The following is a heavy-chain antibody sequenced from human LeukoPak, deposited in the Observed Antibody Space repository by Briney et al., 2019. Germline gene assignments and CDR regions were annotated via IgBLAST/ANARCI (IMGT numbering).Heavy chain of an antibody. Sequence: GGSLRLSCSASGFIFNTFGMNWVRQAPGKGLEWVSSITSTSTYTYYADSVKGRFTISRDNAKNSVFLQMNSLRAEDTAVYYCAKAPGTMVRGVILLPWGQGTLVTVSS. D-gene: IGHD3-10*01. V-gene: IGHV3-21*04. J-gene: IGHJ5*02. CDR3: AKAPGTMVRGVILLP. CDR1: GFIFNTFG. CDR2: ITSTSTYT.